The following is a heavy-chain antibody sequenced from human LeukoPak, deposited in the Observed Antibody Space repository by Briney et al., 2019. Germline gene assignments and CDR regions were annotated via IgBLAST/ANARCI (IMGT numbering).Heavy chain of an antibody. D-gene: IGHD6-13*01. CDR3: VGRGSCYRWFDP. J-gene: IGHJ5*02. V-gene: IGHV4-34*01. Sequence: SETLSLTCAVYGGSFSGYYWSWIRQPPGKGLEWIGEINHSGSTNYNPSLKSRVTISVDTSKNQFSLKLSSVTAADTAVYYCVGRGSCYRWFDPWGQGTLVTVSS. CDR1: GGSFSGYY. CDR2: INHSGST.